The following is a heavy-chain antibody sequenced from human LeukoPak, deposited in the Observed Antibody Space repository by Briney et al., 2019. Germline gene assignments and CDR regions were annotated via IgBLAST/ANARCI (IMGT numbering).Heavy chain of an antibody. D-gene: IGHD1-1*01. CDR2: IYYSGST. J-gene: IGHJ5*02. CDR3: ARALPGAATAHSWFDP. Sequence: NSSETLSLTCTVSGGSISSYYWSWIRQPPGKGLEWIGYIYYSGSTNYNPSLKSRVTISVDTSKNQFSLKLSSVTAADTAIYYCARALPGAATAHSWFDPGGQGTLVTVSS. CDR1: GGSISSYY. V-gene: IGHV4-59*01.